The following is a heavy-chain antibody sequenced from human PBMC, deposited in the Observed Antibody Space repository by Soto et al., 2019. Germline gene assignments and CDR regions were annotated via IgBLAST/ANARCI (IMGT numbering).Heavy chain of an antibody. CDR3: ARVTIFEYWFDP. J-gene: IGHJ5*02. CDR2: IYHSGSA. V-gene: IGHV4-38-2*01. CDR1: SYSISGGCY. Sequence: SETLSLTCAVSSYSISGGCYWAWRRQPPGKGLEWIWNIYHSGSAHYNPSLKSRVTMSVDTSKNNFSLRFTSVTAADADVYYCARVTIFEYWFDPWGQGILVT. D-gene: IGHD3-3*01.